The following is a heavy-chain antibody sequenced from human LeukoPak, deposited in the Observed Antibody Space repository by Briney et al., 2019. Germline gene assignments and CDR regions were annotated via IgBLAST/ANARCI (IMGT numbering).Heavy chain of an antibody. CDR3: ARDTEEYCSGGSCSAFDY. J-gene: IGHJ4*02. V-gene: IGHV3-21*01. CDR1: GFSFSSYS. CDR2: ISSSSSYI. D-gene: IGHD2-15*01. Sequence: PGGSLRLSCAASGFSFSSYSMNWVRQAPGKGLEWVSSISSSSSYIYCADSVKGRFIISRDNAKNSLYLQMNSLRAEDTAVYYCARDTEEYCSGGSCSAFDYWGQGTLVTVSS.